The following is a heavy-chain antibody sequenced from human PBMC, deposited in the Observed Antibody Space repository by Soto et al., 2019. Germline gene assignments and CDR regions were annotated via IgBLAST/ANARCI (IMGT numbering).Heavy chain of an antibody. Sequence: VASVKVSCKASGYTFTGYYMHWVRQAPGQGLEWMGWINPNSGGTNYAQKFQGRVTMTRDTSISTAYMELSRLRSDDTAVYYCARTRQQLVLAFDIWGQGTMVTVSS. CDR3: ARTRQQLVLAFDI. V-gene: IGHV1-2*02. CDR1: GYTFTGYY. D-gene: IGHD6-13*01. J-gene: IGHJ3*02. CDR2: INPNSGGT.